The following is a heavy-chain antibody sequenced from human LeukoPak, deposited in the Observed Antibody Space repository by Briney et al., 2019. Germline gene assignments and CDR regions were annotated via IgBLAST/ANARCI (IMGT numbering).Heavy chain of an antibody. CDR3: ARAKRNGFDI. V-gene: IGHV3-48*01. CDR1: GFTFSNYS. CDR2: IRSSSTTI. J-gene: IGHJ3*02. Sequence: GGSLRLSCEASGFTFSNYSMNWVRQAPGKGLEWVSYIRSSSTTIYYADSVKGRFTISRDNAKNSLYLQMNSLRAEDAAVYYCARAKRNGFDIWGQGTMVTVSS.